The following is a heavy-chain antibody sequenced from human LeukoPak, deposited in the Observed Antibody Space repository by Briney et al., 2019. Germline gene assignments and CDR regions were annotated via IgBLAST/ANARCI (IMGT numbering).Heavy chain of an antibody. CDR2: IYSGGST. Sequence: GGSLRLSCAASGFTVSSNYMSWVRQAPGKGLEWVSVIYSGGSTYYADSVKGRFTISRDNAKNSLYLQMNSLRAEDTAVYYCVRDQGCSGGSCYSLDWFDPWGQGTLVTVSS. CDR3: VRDQGCSGGSCYSLDWFDP. V-gene: IGHV3-53*01. J-gene: IGHJ5*02. D-gene: IGHD2-15*01. CDR1: GFTVSSNY.